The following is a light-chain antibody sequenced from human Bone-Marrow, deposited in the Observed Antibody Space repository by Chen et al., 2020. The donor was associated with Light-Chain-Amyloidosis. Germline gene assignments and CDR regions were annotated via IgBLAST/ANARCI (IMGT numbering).Light chain of an antibody. V-gene: IGLV3-25*03. Sequence: SYELTQPPSVSVSPGQTARITCSGDDLPTKYAYWYQQKPGQDPVLVIHRDTERPSGISERYAGASSGRTGTLTLSVVQAEDGADDHDQSADSSGTCEEIFGGGTKLTVL. CDR2: RDT. CDR3: QSADSSGTCEEI. J-gene: IGLJ2*01. CDR1: DLPTKY.